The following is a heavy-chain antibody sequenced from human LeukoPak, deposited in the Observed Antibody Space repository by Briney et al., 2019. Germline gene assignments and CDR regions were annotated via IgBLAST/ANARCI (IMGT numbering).Heavy chain of an antibody. J-gene: IGHJ4*02. D-gene: IGHD3-10*01. CDR2: ISWNSGSI. V-gene: IGHV3-9*01. CDR3: ARRGGSGSPIDY. CDR1: GFTFDDYA. Sequence: GGSLRLSCAASGFTFDDYAMHWVRQAPGKGLEWVSGISWNSGSIGYADSVKGRFTISRDNAKNSLYLQMNSLRAEDTAVYYCARRGGSGSPIDYWGQGTLVTVSS.